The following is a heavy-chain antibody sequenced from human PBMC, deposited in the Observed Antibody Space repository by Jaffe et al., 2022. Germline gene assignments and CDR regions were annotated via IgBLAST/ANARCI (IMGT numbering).Heavy chain of an antibody. CDR2: ISSSGSTI. D-gene: IGHD6-13*01. CDR1: GFTFSSFE. Sequence: EVQLVESGGGLVQPGGSLRLSCAASGFTFSSFEMNWVRQAPGKGLEWVSYISSSGSTIYYADSVKGRFTISRDNAKDSLYLQMNSLRAEDTAVYYCARDGSSWQPGLWFDPWGQGTLVTVSS. CDR3: ARDGSSWQPGLWFDP. V-gene: IGHV3-48*03. J-gene: IGHJ5*02.